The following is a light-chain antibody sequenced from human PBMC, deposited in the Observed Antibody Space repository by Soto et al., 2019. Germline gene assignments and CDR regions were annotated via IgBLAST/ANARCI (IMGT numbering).Light chain of an antibody. CDR2: SAS. CDR1: QGIDSW. CDR3: QRTNSFPPYT. Sequence: DIQMTQSPSSVSASVGDRVTITCRASQGIDSWLAWYQQKPGKAPRILIYSASTLQDGVPSRFSGSGSGTDFTLTITGLHPEDFATYFCQRTNSFPPYTFGQGTKLEIK. J-gene: IGKJ2*01. V-gene: IGKV1-12*01.